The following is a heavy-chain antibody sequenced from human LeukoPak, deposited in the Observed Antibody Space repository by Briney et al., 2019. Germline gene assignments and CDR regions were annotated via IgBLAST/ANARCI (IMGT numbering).Heavy chain of an antibody. D-gene: IGHD4-17*01. CDR1: GGTFSSYA. Sequence: RASVKVSCKASGGTFSSYAISWVRQAPGQGLEWMGIINPSGGSTSYAQKFQGRVTMTRDTSTSTVYMELSSLRSEDTAVYYCARGDPVTTGRYWGQGTLVTVSS. CDR2: INPSGGST. CDR3: ARGDPVTTGRY. J-gene: IGHJ4*02. V-gene: IGHV1-46*01.